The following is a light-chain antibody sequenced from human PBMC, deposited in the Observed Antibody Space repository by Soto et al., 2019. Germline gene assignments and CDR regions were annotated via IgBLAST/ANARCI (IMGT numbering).Light chain of an antibody. CDR1: SSDVGGYNL. Sequence: QFALTQPRSVSGSPGQSVTISCTGTSSDVGGYNLVSWYKQHPGKAPKLMIYDVDKRPSGVPDRFSGSKFGNTASLTISGLQAEDEADYYCCSFAGSATWVFGGGTQLTVL. CDR3: CSFAGSATWV. CDR2: DVD. V-gene: IGLV2-11*01. J-gene: IGLJ3*02.